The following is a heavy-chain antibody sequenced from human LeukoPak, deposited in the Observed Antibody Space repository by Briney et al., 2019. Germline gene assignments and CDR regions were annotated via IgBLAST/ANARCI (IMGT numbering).Heavy chain of an antibody. J-gene: IGHJ5*02. V-gene: IGHV4-59*08. CDR3: ARHPLYDSSGYYPT. CDR2: IYYSGST. Sequence: SETLSLTCTVSGGSISSYYWSWIRQPPGKGLEWIGYIYYSGSTNYNPSPKSRVTISVDTSKNQFSLKLSSVTAADTAVYYCARHPLYDSSGYYPTWGQGTLVTVSS. CDR1: GGSISSYY. D-gene: IGHD3-22*01.